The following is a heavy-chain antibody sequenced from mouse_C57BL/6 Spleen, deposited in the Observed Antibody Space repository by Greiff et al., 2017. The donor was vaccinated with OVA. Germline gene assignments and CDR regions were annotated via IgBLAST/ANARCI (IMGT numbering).Heavy chain of an antibody. Sequence: VQLQPPGAELVRPGSSVKLSCKASGYTFTSYWMHWVKQRPIQGLEWIGNIDPSDSETHYNQKFKDKATLTVDKSSSTAYMQLSSLTSEDSAVYYCAVYYGSRFAYWGQGTLVTVSA. CDR3: AVYYGSRFAY. V-gene: IGHV1-52*01. J-gene: IGHJ3*01. D-gene: IGHD1-1*01. CDR1: GYTFTSYW. CDR2: IDPSDSET.